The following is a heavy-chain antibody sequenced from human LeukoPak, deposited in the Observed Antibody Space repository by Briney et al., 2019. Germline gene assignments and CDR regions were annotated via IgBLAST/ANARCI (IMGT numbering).Heavy chain of an antibody. CDR2: INSDGSSI. CDR1: GFTFSSYW. CDR3: AREGRVSGYDFDC. J-gene: IGHJ4*02. Sequence: GGSLRLSCAASGFTFSSYWMHWVRQAPGKGLVWVSRINSDGSSITYADSVKGRFTISRDNAKSTLYLQMNSLRVEDTAVYYCAREGRVSGYDFDCWGQGTLVTVSS. D-gene: IGHD5-12*01. V-gene: IGHV3-74*03.